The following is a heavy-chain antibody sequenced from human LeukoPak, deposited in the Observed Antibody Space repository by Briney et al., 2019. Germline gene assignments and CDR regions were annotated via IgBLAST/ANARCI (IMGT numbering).Heavy chain of an antibody. CDR2: IYASGVT. CDR1: GVSISSYY. CDR3: AREGATPASYYYAMDV. Sequence: SETLSLTCTVSGVSISSYYWSWVRQPAGKGLEWIGHIYASGVTNSNPSLKSRVTMSIDTSTNQFSLKVSSVTAADSAVYYCAREGATPASYYYAMDVWGLGTTVTVSS. J-gene: IGHJ6*02. V-gene: IGHV4-4*07. D-gene: IGHD4/OR15-4a*01.